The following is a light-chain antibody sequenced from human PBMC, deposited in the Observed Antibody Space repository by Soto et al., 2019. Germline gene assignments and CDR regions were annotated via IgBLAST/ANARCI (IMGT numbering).Light chain of an antibody. J-gene: IGKJ1*01. V-gene: IGKV1-6*01. Sequence: AIQMTQSPSSLSASVGDRVTITCRASQDIRNDLGWYQQKPGKTPKLLIFAASSLQSGVPSRFSGSGYGTDFTLTISSLQPEDFATYYCLQDFNYPWTFGQGTKVEIK. CDR1: QDIRND. CDR2: AAS. CDR3: LQDFNYPWT.